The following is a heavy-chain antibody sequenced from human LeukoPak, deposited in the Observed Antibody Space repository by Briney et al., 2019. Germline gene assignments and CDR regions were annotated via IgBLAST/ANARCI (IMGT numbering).Heavy chain of an antibody. CDR2: INWNGGST. CDR3: ARVGYSSGWYRPDYYYYYYMDV. Sequence: GGSLRLSCAASGFTFDDYGMSWVRQAPGKGLEWGSGINWNGGSTVYADSVKGRFTISRDNAKNSLYLQMNSLRAEDTAVYYCARVGYSSGWYRPDYYYYYYMDVWGKGTTVTVSS. D-gene: IGHD6-19*01. J-gene: IGHJ6*03. V-gene: IGHV3-20*04. CDR1: GFTFDDYG.